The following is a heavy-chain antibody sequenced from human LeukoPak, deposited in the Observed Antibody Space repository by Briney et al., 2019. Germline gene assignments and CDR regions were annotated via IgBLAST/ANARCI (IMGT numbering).Heavy chain of an antibody. CDR1: GFTFSSYA. Sequence: GGSLRLSCAASGFTFSSYAMSWVRQAPGKGLEWVSAISGSGGSTYYADSVKGRFTISRDNSKNTLYPQMNSLRAEDTAVYYCAKDLSSPWYFDLWGRGTLVTVSS. J-gene: IGHJ2*01. D-gene: IGHD2/OR15-2a*01. V-gene: IGHV3-23*01. CDR2: ISGSGGST. CDR3: AKDLSSPWYFDL.